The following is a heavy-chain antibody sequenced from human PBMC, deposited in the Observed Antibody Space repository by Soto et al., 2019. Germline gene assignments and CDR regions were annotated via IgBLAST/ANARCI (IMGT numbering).Heavy chain of an antibody. J-gene: IGHJ6*03. D-gene: IGHD6-13*01. V-gene: IGHV4-31*03. CDR2: IYYSGST. CDR1: GGSISSGGYY. Sequence: QVQLQESGPGLVKPSQTLSLTCTVSGGSISSGGYYWSWIRQHPGKGLEWIGYIYYSGSTYYTPSLKSRVTISVDTSKNQFSLKLSSVTAADTAVYYCARGRRRAAAGKDYYYYYYMDVWGKGTTVTVAS. CDR3: ARGRRRAAAGKDYYYYYYMDV.